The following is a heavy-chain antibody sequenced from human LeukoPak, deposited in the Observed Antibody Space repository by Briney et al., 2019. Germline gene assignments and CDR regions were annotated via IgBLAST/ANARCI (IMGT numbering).Heavy chain of an antibody. V-gene: IGHV4-31*03. D-gene: IGHD6-13*01. CDR3: ARDLIGTRGIAAAGIGWFDP. CDR2: IYYSGST. J-gene: IGHJ5*02. Sequence: TSETLSLTCTVSGGSISSGGYYWSWIRQHPGKGLEWIGYIYYSGSTYYNPSLKSRVTISVDTSKNQFSLKLSSVTAADTAVYYCARDLIGTRGIAAAGIGWFDPWGQGTLVTVSS. CDR1: GGSISSGGYY.